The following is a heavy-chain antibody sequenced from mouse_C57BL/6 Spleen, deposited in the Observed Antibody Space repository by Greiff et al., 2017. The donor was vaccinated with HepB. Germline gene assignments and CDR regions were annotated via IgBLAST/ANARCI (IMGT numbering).Heavy chain of an antibody. J-gene: IGHJ1*03. CDR3: ARSRYYGSSYGDWYFDV. D-gene: IGHD1-1*01. Sequence: VQRVESGAELARPGASVKLSCKASGYTFTSYGISWVKQRTGQGLEWIGEIYPRSGNTYYNEKFKGKATLTADKSSSTAYMELRSLTSEDSAVYFCARSRYYGSSYGDWYFDVWGTGTTVTVSS. V-gene: IGHV1-81*01. CDR2: IYPRSGNT. CDR1: GYTFTSYG.